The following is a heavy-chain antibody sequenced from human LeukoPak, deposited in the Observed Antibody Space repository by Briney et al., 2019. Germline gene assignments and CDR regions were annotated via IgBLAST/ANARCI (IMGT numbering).Heavy chain of an antibody. V-gene: IGHV3-23*01. J-gene: IGHJ4*02. CDR2: ISGSGVST. CDR3: AAIYCVGTTCYAFDY. D-gene: IGHD2-2*01. CDR1: GLTFSSYA. Sequence: GGSLRLSCAASGLTFSSYAMSWVRQAPGKGLEWVSAISGSGVSTYYADSVKGRFTISRDNSKNTLYQQMNSLRAEDTAVYYCAAIYCVGTTCYAFDYWGQGTLVTVSS.